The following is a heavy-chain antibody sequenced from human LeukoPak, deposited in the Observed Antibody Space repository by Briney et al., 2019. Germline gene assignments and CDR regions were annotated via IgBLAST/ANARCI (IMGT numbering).Heavy chain of an antibody. CDR2: ISYDGSNK. CDR1: GFTFSSYG. Sequence: GGSLRLSCAASGFTFSSYGMHWVRQAPGKGLEWVAVISYDGSNKYYADSVRGRFTISRDNSKNTLYLQMNSLRAEDTAVYYCAKDRDFGYWGQGTLVTVSS. J-gene: IGHJ4*02. V-gene: IGHV3-30*18. CDR3: AKDRDFGY.